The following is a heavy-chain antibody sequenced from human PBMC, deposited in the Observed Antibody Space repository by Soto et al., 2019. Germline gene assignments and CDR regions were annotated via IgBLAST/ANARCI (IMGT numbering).Heavy chain of an antibody. J-gene: IGHJ6*02. CDR1: GFTFTSSA. V-gene: IGHV1-58*01. D-gene: IGHD6-19*01. CDR2: IVVGSGNT. CDR3: ARVRLRGDSSGSIYYYYYYGMDV. Sequence: GASVKVSCKASGFTFTSSAVQWVRQALGQRLEWIGWIVVGSGNTNYAQKLQGRVTMTTDTSTSTAYMELRSLRSDDTAVYYCARVRLRGDSSGSIYYYYYYGMDVWGQGTTVTVSS.